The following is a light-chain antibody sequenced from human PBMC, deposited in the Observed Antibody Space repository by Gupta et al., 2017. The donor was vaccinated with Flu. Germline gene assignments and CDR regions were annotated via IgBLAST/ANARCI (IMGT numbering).Light chain of an antibody. Sequence: PGTLSLSPGERATLSCRASQSVSSPYLAWYQQKPGQAPRLLIYGASNRATGIPDRFGGSGSGTDFTLTISRLEPEDFAVYYCHQDLNSQGFGQGTKVEIK. V-gene: IGKV3-20*01. CDR1: QSVSSPY. CDR2: GAS. J-gene: IGKJ1*01. CDR3: HQDLNSQG.